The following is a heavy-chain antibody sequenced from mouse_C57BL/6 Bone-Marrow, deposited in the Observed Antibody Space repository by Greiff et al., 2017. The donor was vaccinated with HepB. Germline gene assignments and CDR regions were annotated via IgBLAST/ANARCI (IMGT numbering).Heavy chain of an antibody. CDR1: GYTFTSYW. CDR2: IDPSDSST. D-gene: IGHD2-2*01. CDR3: ARSGGLRGYFDY. Sequence: QVQLQQPGAELVMPGASVKLSCKASGYTFTSYWMHWVKQRPGQGLEWIGEIDPSDSSTNYNQKFKGKSTLTVDKSSSTSYMQLSSLTSEASAVYYCARSGGLRGYFDYWGRGTTLTVSS. J-gene: IGHJ2*01. V-gene: IGHV1-69*01.